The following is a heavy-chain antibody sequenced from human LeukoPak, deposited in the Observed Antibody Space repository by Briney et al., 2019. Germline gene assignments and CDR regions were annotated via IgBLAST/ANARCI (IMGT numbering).Heavy chain of an antibody. CDR2: INLYNGDT. CDR3: VRDPGEQLAIDPHFDF. J-gene: IGHJ4*02. Sequence: ASVKVSFKASGYTFTSCGVSWVRQAPGQGLEWMGWINLYNGDTSYAHNVQGRLTITTDTATTTAYMELRSLTSDDTATYFCVRDPGEQLAIDPHFDFWGMGTPVTVS. V-gene: IGHV1-18*01. CDR1: GYTFTSCG. D-gene: IGHD6-13*01.